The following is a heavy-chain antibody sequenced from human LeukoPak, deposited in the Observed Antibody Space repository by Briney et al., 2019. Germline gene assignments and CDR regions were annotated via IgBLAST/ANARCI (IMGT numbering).Heavy chain of an antibody. CDR3: ARDGSSSWYAY. Sequence: GGSVKVSCQSSRYTFTSYGISWVRPAPGQGLEGVGWISPYNGKTNYAQKLQGRVTRTSDTSTSTAYMVLRSLSSDDTAVYYCARDGSSSWYAYWGQGTLVTVSS. V-gene: IGHV1-18*01. J-gene: IGHJ4*02. CDR1: RYTFTSYG. D-gene: IGHD6-13*01. CDR2: ISPYNGKT.